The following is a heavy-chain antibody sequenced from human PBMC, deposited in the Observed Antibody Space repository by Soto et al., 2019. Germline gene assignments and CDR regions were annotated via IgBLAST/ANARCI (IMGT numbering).Heavy chain of an antibody. D-gene: IGHD4-17*01. Sequence: QELLVQSGAEVKEPGASVRISCKTSGNTFTTNYIHWVRQAPGQGLEWMGVINPSGDASSHKQKLQATLTTTRHTSTSTAYMDLSSLRYDDTAVYYCVRDRVGYGDSGDWGQGTLVTVSS. J-gene: IGHJ4*02. CDR1: GNTFTTNY. CDR3: VRDRVGYGDSGD. V-gene: IGHV1-46*04. CDR2: INPSGDAS.